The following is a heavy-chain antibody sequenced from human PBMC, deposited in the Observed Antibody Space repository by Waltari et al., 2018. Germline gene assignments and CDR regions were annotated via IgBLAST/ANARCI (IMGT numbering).Heavy chain of an antibody. CDR1: GFTLSSYS. J-gene: IGHJ4*02. CDR2: ISSSSSTI. D-gene: IGHD5-18*01. CDR3: ARGIQLWSNYDY. Sequence: EVQLVESGGGLVQPGGSLRLSCAASGFTLSSYSMNWVRQAPGKGLEWVSYISSSSSTIYYADSVKGRFTISRDNAKNSLYQQMNSLRDEDTAVYYCARGIQLWSNYDYWGQGTLVTVSS. V-gene: IGHV3-48*02.